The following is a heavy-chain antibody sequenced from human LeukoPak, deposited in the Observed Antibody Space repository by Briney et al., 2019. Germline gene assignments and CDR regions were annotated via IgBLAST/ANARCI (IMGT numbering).Heavy chain of an antibody. Sequence: SETLSLTCTVSGGSIGSYYWSWIRQPPGKGLEWIGYIYTSGSTNYNPSLKSRVTISVDTSKNQFSLKLSSVTAADTAVYYCARNVADYDILTGYPQRPFYYYYYMDVWGKGTTVTVSS. CDR3: ARNVADYDILTGYPQRPFYYYYYMDV. J-gene: IGHJ6*03. D-gene: IGHD3-9*01. CDR2: IYTSGST. V-gene: IGHV4-4*09. CDR1: GGSIGSYY.